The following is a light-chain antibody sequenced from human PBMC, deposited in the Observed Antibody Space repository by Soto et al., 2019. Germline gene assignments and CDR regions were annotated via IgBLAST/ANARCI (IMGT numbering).Light chain of an antibody. V-gene: IGKV3-15*01. CDR1: QSVSSN. J-gene: IGKJ1*01. CDR2: HAS. CDR3: QQYGGSPRT. Sequence: EIVMTQSPATLSVSPGERATLSCRASQSVSSNLAWYQQKPGQAPRLLIYHASTRATGIPARFSGSGSGTDFTLTITRLEPEDFAVYYCQQYGGSPRTFGQGTKVDIK.